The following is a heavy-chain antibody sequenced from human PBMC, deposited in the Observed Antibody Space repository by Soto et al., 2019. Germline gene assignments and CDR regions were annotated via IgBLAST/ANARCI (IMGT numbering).Heavy chain of an antibody. V-gene: IGHV1-18*01. J-gene: IGHJ5*02. CDR2: ISLYSDGT. CDR1: GYTFSNYG. Sequence: GAGVKVSCKTSGYTFSNYGITWVRQAPGQPLEWLGWISLYSDGTNYAQKFQGRVSMTTDTSTTTAYMELRSLRSDDTAVYYCARVVPGAEAWFGPWGQVTLVTVSS. CDR3: ARVVPGAEAWFGP. D-gene: IGHD2-2*01.